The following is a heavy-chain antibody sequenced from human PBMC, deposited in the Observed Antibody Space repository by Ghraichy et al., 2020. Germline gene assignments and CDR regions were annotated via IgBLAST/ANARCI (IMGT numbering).Heavy chain of an antibody. CDR1: GYTFTSYG. CDR2: ISAYNGNT. V-gene: IGHV1-18*01. CDR3: ARVPPHYYDSSGYFIDAFDI. Sequence: ASVKVSCKASGYTFTSYGISWVRQAPGQGLEWMGWISAYNGNTNYAQKLQGRVTMTTDTSTGTAYMELRNLRSDDTAVYYCARVPPHYYDSSGYFIDAFDIWGQGTMVTVSS. J-gene: IGHJ3*02. D-gene: IGHD3-22*01.